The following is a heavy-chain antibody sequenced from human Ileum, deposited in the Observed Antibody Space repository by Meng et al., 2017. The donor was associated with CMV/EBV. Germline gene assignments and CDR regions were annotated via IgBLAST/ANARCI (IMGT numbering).Heavy chain of an antibody. D-gene: IGHD3-3*01. V-gene: IGHV4-59*01. CDR3: ARGGQTYSDFWSGYYGIFDI. CDR1: CGSMSSYY. J-gene: IGHJ3*02. Sequence: GSLRLSCAVSCGSMSSYYWSWVRQPPGKGLEWIGYTYYSGSTNYNPSLKSRVTISVDTSKNQFSLKLSSVTAADTAVYYCARGGQTYSDFWSGYYGIFDIWGQGTMVTVSS. CDR2: TYYSGST.